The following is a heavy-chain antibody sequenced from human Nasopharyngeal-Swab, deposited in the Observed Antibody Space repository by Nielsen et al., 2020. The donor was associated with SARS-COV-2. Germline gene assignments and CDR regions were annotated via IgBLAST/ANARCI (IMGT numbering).Heavy chain of an antibody. CDR3: ARDYASGYYYGMDV. Sequence: GPTLVKPTQTLTLTCTFSGFSLSTSGVGVGWIRQPPGKALEWLALIYWDDDKRYSTSLKSRLTITKDTSKNQVVLTMTNMDPVDTATYYCARDYASGYYYGMDVWGQGTTVTVSS. V-gene: IGHV2-5*02. J-gene: IGHJ6*02. CDR1: GFSLSTSGVG. D-gene: IGHD4-17*01. CDR2: IYWDDDK.